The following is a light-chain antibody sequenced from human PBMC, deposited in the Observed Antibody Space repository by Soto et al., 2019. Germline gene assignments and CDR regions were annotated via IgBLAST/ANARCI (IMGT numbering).Light chain of an antibody. Sequence: DIVMTQSREYLAVSLGEGATINCKSSQSVLYSSNNKNYLAWYQQKPGQPPKLLIYWASTRESGVPDRFSGSGSGTDFTLTISSLQPEDFATYYCQQANSFPLTFGGGTKVDIK. CDR2: WAS. CDR1: QSVLYSSNNKNY. CDR3: QQANSFPLT. V-gene: IGKV4-1*01. J-gene: IGKJ4*01.